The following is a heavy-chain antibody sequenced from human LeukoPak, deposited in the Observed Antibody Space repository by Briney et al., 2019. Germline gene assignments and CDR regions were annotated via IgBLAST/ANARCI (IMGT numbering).Heavy chain of an antibody. CDR2: ISNISTYI. V-gene: IGHV3-21*01. D-gene: IGHD4-23*01. J-gene: IGHJ6*03. Sequence: GGSLRLSCAASGFTFSGYTMTWVRQAPGKGLEWVSSISNISTYIYYADSVKGRFTISRDNVQNSLYLQMNSLRAEDTAVYYCTTLDYYYYMDVWGKGTTVTVSS. CDR1: GFTFSGYT. CDR3: TTLDYYYYMDV.